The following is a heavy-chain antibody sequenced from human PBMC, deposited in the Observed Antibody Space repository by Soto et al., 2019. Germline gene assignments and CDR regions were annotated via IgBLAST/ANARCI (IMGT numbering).Heavy chain of an antibody. V-gene: IGHV1-18*01. CDR1: GYTFTNYG. J-gene: IGHJ4*02. D-gene: IGHD3-10*01. Sequence: ASVKVSCKASGYTFTNYGISWVRQAPGQGLEWMGWISPYNGHTHYTQRFQGRVTMTTDTSTTTAFMELRSLSSDDTAVYYCAREDFGDKIDYWGQGTLVTVS. CDR2: ISPYNGHT. CDR3: AREDFGDKIDY.